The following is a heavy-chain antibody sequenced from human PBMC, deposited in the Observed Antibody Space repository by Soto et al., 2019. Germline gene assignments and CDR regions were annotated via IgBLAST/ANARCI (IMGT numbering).Heavy chain of an antibody. J-gene: IGHJ5*02. V-gene: IGHV3-48*02. CDR3: ARDMSGLTGTGWFDP. CDR1: GYTFTGYG. CDR2: ISGAGHTI. Sequence: EVQLVESGGGLVQPGGSLRLSCAASGYTFTGYGMNWVRQAPGKGLEWISYISGAGHTIYYADSVKGRFTVSRDSANNSVYLQVSSLRDDDTAIYYCARDMSGLTGTGWFDPWGQGTLVTVTS. D-gene: IGHD3-9*01.